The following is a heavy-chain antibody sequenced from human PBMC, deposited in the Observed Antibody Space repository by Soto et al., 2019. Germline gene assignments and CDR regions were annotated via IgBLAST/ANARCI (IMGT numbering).Heavy chain of an antibody. CDR3: AKSMGGFWLPFDF. V-gene: IGHV3-23*01. D-gene: IGHD3-3*01. Sequence: GGSLRLSCAASGFTFSNYAMNWVRQAPGKGLEWVSGITNSGGSTYYADSVKGRFTISRDNSKNTLYLQMNSLRAEDTAVYYCAKSMGGFWLPFDFWGQETLVTVSS. CDR2: ITNSGGST. CDR1: GFTFSNYA. J-gene: IGHJ4*02.